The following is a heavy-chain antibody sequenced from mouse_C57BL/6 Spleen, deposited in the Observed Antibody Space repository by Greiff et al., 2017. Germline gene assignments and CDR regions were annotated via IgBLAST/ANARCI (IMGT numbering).Heavy chain of an antibody. CDR1: GYTFTSYW. D-gene: IGHD2-2*01. CDR3: ARWLRREGYFDY. CDR2: IDPSDSYT. J-gene: IGHJ2*01. Sequence: QVQLQQPGAELVKPGASVKLSCKASGYTFTSYWMQWVKQRPGQGLEWIGEIDPSDSYTNYNQKFKGKATLTVDTSSSTAYMQLSSLTSEDSAVYYCARWLRREGYFDYGGQGTTLTVSS. V-gene: IGHV1-50*01.